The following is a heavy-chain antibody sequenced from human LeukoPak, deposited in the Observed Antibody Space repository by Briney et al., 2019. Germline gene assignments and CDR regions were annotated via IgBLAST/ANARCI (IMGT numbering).Heavy chain of an antibody. V-gene: IGHV4-39*07. CDR2: INHSGST. CDR3: ARGCGGTSKQGNNWFDP. CDR1: GGSISSGGYS. Sequence: PSETLSLTCTVSGGSISSGGYSWSWIRQPPGKGLEWIGEINHSGSTNYNPSLKSRVTISVDTSKNQFSLKLSSVTAADTAVYYCARGCGGTSKQGNNWFDPWGQGTLVTVSS. J-gene: IGHJ5*02. D-gene: IGHD3-16*01.